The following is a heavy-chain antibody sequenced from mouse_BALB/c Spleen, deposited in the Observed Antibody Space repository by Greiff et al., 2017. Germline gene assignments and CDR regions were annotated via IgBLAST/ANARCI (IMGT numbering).Heavy chain of an antibody. D-gene: IGHD2-12*01. Sequence: VQLKESGAELAKPGASVKMSCKASGYTFTSYWMHWVKQRPGQGLEWIGYINPSTGYTEYNQKFKDKATLTADKSSSTAYMQLSSLTSEDSAVYYCARSLRSAWFAYWGQGTLVTVSA. CDR3: ARSLRSAWFAY. J-gene: IGHJ3*01. V-gene: IGHV1-7*01. CDR1: GYTFTSYW. CDR2: INPSTGYT.